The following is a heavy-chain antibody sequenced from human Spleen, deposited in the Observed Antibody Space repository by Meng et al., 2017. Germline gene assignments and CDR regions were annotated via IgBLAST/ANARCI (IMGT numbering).Heavy chain of an antibody. CDR2: INHSGST. Sequence: QLKQWGAGLLKPSETLSLTCVVSGGSFSDYYWSWIRQPPGKGLEWIGEINHSGSTNYNPSLESRATISVDTSQNNLSLKLSSVTAADSAVYYCARGPTTMAHDFDYWGQGTLVTVSS. J-gene: IGHJ4*02. CDR3: ARGPTTMAHDFDY. CDR1: GGSFSDYY. D-gene: IGHD4-11*01. V-gene: IGHV4-34*01.